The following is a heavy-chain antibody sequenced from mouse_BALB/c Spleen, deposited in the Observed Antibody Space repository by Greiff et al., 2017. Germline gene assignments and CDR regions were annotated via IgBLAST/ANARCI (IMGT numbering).Heavy chain of an antibody. CDR1: GFAFTGYD. CDR2: ISSGGGST. Sequence: EVQRLESGGGLVTPGGSLTLSCAASGFAFTGYDMSWVRQTPEKRLEWLAYISSGGGSTYYPDTVNGRFTISRDKAKNTLYLQMSRLKTEDTAMYYCARQLITNAMDYWGQGTTVTVSS. D-gene: IGHD2-4*01. V-gene: IGHV5-12-1*01. J-gene: IGHJ4*01. CDR3: ARQLITNAMDY.